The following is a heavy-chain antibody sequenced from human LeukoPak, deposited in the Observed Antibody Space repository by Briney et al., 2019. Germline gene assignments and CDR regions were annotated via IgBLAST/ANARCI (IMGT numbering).Heavy chain of an antibody. CDR2: ISYDGSNK. D-gene: IGHD3-10*01. V-gene: IGHV3-30*18. J-gene: IGHJ6*02. Sequence: GGSLRLSFAASGFTFSSYGMHWVRQAPGKGLEWVAVISYDGSNKYYADSVKGRFTISRDNSKNTLYLQMNSLRAEDTAVYYCAKDLGSYYGSGSKTGMDVWGQGTTVTVSS. CDR1: GFTFSSYG. CDR3: AKDLGSYYGSGSKTGMDV.